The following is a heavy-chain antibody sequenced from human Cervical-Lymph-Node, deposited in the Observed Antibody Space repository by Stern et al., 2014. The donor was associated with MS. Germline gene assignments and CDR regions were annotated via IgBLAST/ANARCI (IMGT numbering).Heavy chain of an antibody. CDR3: ATGGGNYFY. V-gene: IGHV3-74*02. CDR2: IDSDGTG. Sequence: VQLVESGGGLVQPGESLRLSCAASGLTFSNYWMHWVRQAPGKGLVWVSRIDSDGTGSYADSVKGRFTISRDNAKNILYLQMNSLRVEDTAVYYCATGGGNYFYWGQGTLVTVSS. D-gene: IGHD1-7*01. J-gene: IGHJ4*02. CDR1: GLTFSNYW.